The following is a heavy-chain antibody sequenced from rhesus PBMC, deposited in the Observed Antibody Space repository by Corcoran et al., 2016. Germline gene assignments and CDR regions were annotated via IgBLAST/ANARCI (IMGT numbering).Heavy chain of an antibody. CDR1: GGSISDDYY. CDR3: ARPLAAGQVEVDY. Sequence: QVQLQESGPGLVKPSETLSLTCAVSGGSISDDYYWSWIRQPPGKGLEWIGYIYVSGWGTNSNPSLKNRVTISIDTSTNPFALTLSSVAAADTAVYYCARPLAAGQVEVDYWGQGVLVTVSS. V-gene: IGHV4-106*01. D-gene: IGHD6-13*01. CDR2: IYVSGWGT. J-gene: IGHJ4*01.